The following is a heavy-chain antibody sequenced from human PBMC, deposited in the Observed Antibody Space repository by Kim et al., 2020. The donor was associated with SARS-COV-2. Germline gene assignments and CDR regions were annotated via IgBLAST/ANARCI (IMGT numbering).Heavy chain of an antibody. V-gene: IGHV4-34*01. Sequence: SETLSLTCAVYGGSFSGYYWSWIRQPPGKGLEWIGEINHSGSANYNPSLKSRVTISVDTSKNQFSLKLSSVTAADTAVYYCARAGGLVVLRFLEWPTAFDYWGQGTLVTVSS. CDR1: GGSFSGYY. CDR2: INHSGSA. CDR3: ARAGGLVVLRFLEWPTAFDY. J-gene: IGHJ4*02. D-gene: IGHD3-3*01.